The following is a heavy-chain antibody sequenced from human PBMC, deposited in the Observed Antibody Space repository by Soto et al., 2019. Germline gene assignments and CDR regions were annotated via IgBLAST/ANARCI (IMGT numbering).Heavy chain of an antibody. CDR2: ISYDGGER. Sequence: PXVSLRLSCGGSGFIFSRYGMHWVRQAPGKGLEWVTGISYDGGERFYADSVKGRFTISRDNSKNRLDLQMSSLRPEDTAVYYCARDLPLYCRGDCNFDFWGQGTLVTVSS. J-gene: IGHJ4*02. V-gene: IGHV3-30*03. D-gene: IGHD2-21*02. CDR3: ARDLPLYCRGDCNFDF. CDR1: GFIFSRYG.